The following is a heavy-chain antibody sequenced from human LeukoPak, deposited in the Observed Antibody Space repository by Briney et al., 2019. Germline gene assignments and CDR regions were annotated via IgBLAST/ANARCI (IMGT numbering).Heavy chain of an antibody. V-gene: IGHV1-8*01. CDR3: ARVTTYYYDSSGWNDAFNI. CDR2: MNPKSGNT. J-gene: IGHJ3*02. D-gene: IGHD3-22*01. Sequence: ASVKVSCKASGYTFSSYDINWVRQATGQGLEWMGWMNPKSGNTGYAQKFQGRVTMTRNTSISTAYMELSSLRSEDTAVYYCARVTTYYYDSSGWNDAFNIWGQGTMVTVSS. CDR1: GYTFSSYD.